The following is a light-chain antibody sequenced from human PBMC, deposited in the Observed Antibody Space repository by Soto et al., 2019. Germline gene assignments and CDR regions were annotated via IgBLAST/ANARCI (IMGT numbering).Light chain of an antibody. CDR1: QSVSSTY. CDR2: CAS. Sequence: EIVLTQSPGTLSLSPGERATLSCRASQSVSSTYLAWYQQKPGQAPRLLIYCASSRATGIPDRFSGSGSGTDFTLTISRLEPEDFAVYYCQQYCSSVYTFGQGTKLEIK. V-gene: IGKV3-20*01. CDR3: QQYCSSVYT. J-gene: IGKJ2*01.